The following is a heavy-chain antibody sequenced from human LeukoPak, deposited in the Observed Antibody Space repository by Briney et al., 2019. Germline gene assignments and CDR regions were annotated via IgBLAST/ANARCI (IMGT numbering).Heavy chain of an antibody. CDR2: IYYSGTT. J-gene: IGHJ4*02. V-gene: IGHV4-39*01. Sequence: PSETLSLTCTVSGGFISRNSFYWGWIRQPPGKGLEWIGSIYYSGTTYYNPSLKSRVTISVDTSKNQFSLKLNSVTAADTAVYYCAKLPTYDFWSVLRYYFDYWGQGTLVTVSS. CDR1: GGFISRNSFY. D-gene: IGHD3-3*01. CDR3: AKLPTYDFWSVLRYYFDY.